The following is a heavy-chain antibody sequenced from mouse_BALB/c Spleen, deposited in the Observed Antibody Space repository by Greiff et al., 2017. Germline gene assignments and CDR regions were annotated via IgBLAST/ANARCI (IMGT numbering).Heavy chain of an antibody. D-gene: IGHD1-1*02. J-gene: IGHJ3*01. CDR1: GFSLTSYG. CDR3: ARECYGVAY. V-gene: IGHV2-9*02. Sequence: VKLMESGPGLVAPSQSLSITCTVSGFSLTSYGVHWVRQPPGKGLEWLGVIWAGGSTNYNSALMSRLSISKDNSKSQVFLKMNSLQTDDTAMYYCARECYGVAYWGQGTLVTVSA. CDR2: IWAGGST.